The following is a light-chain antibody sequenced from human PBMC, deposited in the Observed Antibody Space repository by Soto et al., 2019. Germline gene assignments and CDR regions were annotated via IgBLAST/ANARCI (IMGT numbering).Light chain of an antibody. J-gene: IGKJ1*01. Sequence: DIQMTQSPSSLSASVGDTVTITCRASQGIIDYLAWYQQRPGKVPKLLIYAASTLQTGFPSRFSGSGAGTDFTLPISSLQPEDVATYYCQKYDTAPQTFGQRTRVEIK. CDR3: QKYDTAPQT. V-gene: IGKV1-27*01. CDR2: AAS. CDR1: QGIIDY.